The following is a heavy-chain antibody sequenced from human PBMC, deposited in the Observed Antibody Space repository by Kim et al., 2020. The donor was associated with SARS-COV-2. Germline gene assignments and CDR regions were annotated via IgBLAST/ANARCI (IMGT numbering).Heavy chain of an antibody. CDR3: ARSITIFGVVITFDY. D-gene: IGHD3-3*01. Sequence: SLKSRVTRAVDKSKNQFSLKLSSVTAADTAVYYCARSITIFGVVITFDYWGQGTLVTVSS. J-gene: IGHJ4*02. V-gene: IGHV4-4*02.